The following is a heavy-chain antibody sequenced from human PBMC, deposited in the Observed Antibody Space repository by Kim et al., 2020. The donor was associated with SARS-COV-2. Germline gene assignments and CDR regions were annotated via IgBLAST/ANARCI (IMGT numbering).Heavy chain of an antibody. J-gene: IGHJ6*02. CDR1: GVSFSGYY. Sequence: SETLSLTCAVYGVSFSGYYWSWFRQPPGKGLAWIGEINHSGSTNYNPSLKSRVTISVDTSKNQFSLKLSSVTAADTAVYYCARRGKNYYYDSSGYYPDRYGMDVWGQGTTVTGSS. V-gene: IGHV4-34*01. D-gene: IGHD3-22*01. CDR3: ARRGKNYYYDSSGYYPDRYGMDV. CDR2: INHSGST.